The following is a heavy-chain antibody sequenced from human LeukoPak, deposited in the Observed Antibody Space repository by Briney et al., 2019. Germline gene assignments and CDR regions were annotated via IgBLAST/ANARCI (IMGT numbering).Heavy chain of an antibody. D-gene: IGHD6-19*01. J-gene: IGHJ4*02. Sequence: GGSLRLSCAASGFTFDDHGMSWVRQAPGKGLEWVSSISSSSSYIYYADSVKGRFTISRDNAQNMLYLQMNSLRAEDTAVYYCVTFAAGVASKRRLDSWGQGTLVTVSS. CDR1: GFTFDDHG. CDR3: VTFAAGVASKRRLDS. V-gene: IGHV3-21*06. CDR2: ISSSSSYI.